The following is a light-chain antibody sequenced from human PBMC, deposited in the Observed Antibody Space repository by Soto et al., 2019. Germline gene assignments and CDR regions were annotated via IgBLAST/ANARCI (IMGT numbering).Light chain of an antibody. J-gene: IGKJ1*01. CDR1: QSVSSSY. Sequence: EIVLTQAPGTLSLSPGERATLSCRASQSVSSSYLGWYQQKPGQAPRLLIYGASIRATGIPDRFSGGGSGTDLTLAIRRLEPEDFAVYYCHQYGSSPPWTFGQGTKGEIK. V-gene: IGKV3-20*01. CDR3: HQYGSSPPWT. CDR2: GAS.